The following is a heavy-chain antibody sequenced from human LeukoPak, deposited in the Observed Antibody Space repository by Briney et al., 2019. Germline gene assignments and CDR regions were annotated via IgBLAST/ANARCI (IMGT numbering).Heavy chain of an antibody. CDR3: ARGDIIVATITNGMDV. CDR2: ISSSSSYI. J-gene: IGHJ6*02. V-gene: IGHV3-21*01. D-gene: IGHD5-12*01. CDR1: GFTFSSYW. Sequence: GGSLRLSCAASGFTFSSYWMSWVRQAPGKGLEWVSSISSSSSYIYCADSVKGRFTISRDNAKNSLYLQMNSLRAEDTAVYYCARGDIIVATITNGMDVWGQGTTVTVSS.